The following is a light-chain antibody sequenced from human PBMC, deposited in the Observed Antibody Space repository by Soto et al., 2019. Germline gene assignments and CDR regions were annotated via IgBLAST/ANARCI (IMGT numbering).Light chain of an antibody. CDR2: QDT. V-gene: IGLV3-1*01. CDR3: QAWDSSAGV. Sequence: SYELTQPPSVSVSPGQTASITCSGDKLGDTYACWYQQKPGQSPVLVIYQDTKRPSGIPERFSGSNSGNTATLTISGTQAMDEADSYCQAWDSSAGVFGTGTKV. J-gene: IGLJ1*01. CDR1: KLGDTY.